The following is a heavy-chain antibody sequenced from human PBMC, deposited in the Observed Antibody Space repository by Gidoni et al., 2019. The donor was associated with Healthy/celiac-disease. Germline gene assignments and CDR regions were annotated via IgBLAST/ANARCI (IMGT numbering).Heavy chain of an antibody. V-gene: IGHV4-31*03. Sequence: QVQLQESGPGLVKPSQTLSLPCTVSGGSISSGGYYWSWIRQPPGKGLEWIGYIYYSGSTYYNPSLKSRVTISVDTSKNQFSLKLSSVTAADTAVYYCARDRGRLDTSYYYGMDVWGQGTTVTVSS. D-gene: IGHD5-18*01. J-gene: IGHJ6*02. CDR2: IYYSGST. CDR3: ARDRGRLDTSYYYGMDV. CDR1: GGSISSGGYY.